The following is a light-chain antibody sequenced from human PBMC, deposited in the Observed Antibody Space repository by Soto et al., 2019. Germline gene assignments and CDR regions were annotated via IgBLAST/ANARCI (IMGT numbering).Light chain of an antibody. J-gene: IGLJ1*01. CDR3: CSYTGTKTYV. V-gene: IGLV2-14*02. CDR2: EVS. Sequence: QSVLTQPASVSGSPGQSITISCTGSSSDVGSYNLVSWYQQLPGKAPKLVIYEVSARPSGVSNRFSGSKSGNTASLIISGLQAEEDADYYCCSYTGTKTYVFGSGTKLTVL. CDR1: SSDVGSYNL.